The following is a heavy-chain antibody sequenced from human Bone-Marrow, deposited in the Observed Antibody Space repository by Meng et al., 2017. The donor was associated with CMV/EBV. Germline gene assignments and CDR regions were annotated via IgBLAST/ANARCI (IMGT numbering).Heavy chain of an antibody. CDR1: GYSFTSYW. V-gene: IGHV5-51*01. CDR2: IYPGDSDT. D-gene: IGHD6-6*01. J-gene: IGHJ5*02. CDR3: AKSKYSSSSPPTSNWFDP. Sequence: GGSLRLSCKGSGYSFTSYWIGWVRQMPGKGLEWMGIIYPGDSDTRYSPSFQGQVTISADKSISTAYLQWSSLKASDTAMYYCAKSKYSSSSPPTSNWFDPWGQGTLVTVSS.